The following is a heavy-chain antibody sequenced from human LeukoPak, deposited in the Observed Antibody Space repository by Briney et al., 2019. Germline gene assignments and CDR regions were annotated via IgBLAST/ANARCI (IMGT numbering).Heavy chain of an antibody. Sequence: SLRLSFACTGFTFLSYGLHWVRQAGCRGREGVSAISGSGGSTYYADSVKGRFTISRDNSKNTLYLQMNSLRAEDTAVYYCAKVSVWYTKGSYGYWGQGTLVTVSS. V-gene: IGHV3-23*01. CDR2: ISGSGGST. CDR3: AKVSVWYTKGSYGY. D-gene: IGHD3-16*01. J-gene: IGHJ4*02. CDR1: GFTFLSYG.